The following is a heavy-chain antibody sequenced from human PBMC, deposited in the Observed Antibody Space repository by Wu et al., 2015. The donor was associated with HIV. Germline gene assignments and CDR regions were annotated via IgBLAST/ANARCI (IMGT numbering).Heavy chain of an antibody. CDR1: GNTFNA. Sequence: QVQLVQSGAEVKKPGSSVKIACKASGNTFNAINWVRQAPGQGLEWMGGIIPLFGTRDYARVFQGRLTITTDESTSTAYMTLTSLTSDDTAVYYCATPRSPGFSSAWPTYFDYWGQGTLITVST. CDR2: IIPLFGTR. J-gene: IGHJ4*02. V-gene: IGHV1-69*05. CDR3: ATPRSPGFSSAWPTYFDY. D-gene: IGHD6-19*01.